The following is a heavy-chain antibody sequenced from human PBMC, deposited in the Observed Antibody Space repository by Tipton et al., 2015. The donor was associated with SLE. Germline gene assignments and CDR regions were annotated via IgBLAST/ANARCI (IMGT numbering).Heavy chain of an antibody. D-gene: IGHD2-15*01. V-gene: IGHV4-59*12. CDR1: GGSISSYY. Sequence: PGLVKPSEILSLTCTVSGGSISSYYWSWIRQPPGKELDWIGYIYYSGNTNYNPFLKSRVTMSGDTSKKQFSLKLSSVTAADTAVNYCARDRVAHFAFDILGQGTMITVSS. CDR3: ARDRVAHFAFDI. CDR2: IYYSGNT. J-gene: IGHJ3*02.